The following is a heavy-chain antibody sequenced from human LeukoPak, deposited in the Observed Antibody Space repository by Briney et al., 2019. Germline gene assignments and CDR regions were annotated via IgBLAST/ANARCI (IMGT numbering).Heavy chain of an antibody. CDR2: INPNNGGT. D-gene: IGHD6-13*01. CDR3: ARGLAAAGAHDAFDI. Sequence: ASVKVSCKASGYTFTDYYMHWVRLAPGQGLEWMGWINPNNGGTKYAQKLQGWVTMTRDTSIGTAYMEVSSLRSDDTAVYYCARGLAAAGAHDAFDIWGQGTMVAVSS. V-gene: IGHV1-2*04. J-gene: IGHJ3*02. CDR1: GYTFTDYY.